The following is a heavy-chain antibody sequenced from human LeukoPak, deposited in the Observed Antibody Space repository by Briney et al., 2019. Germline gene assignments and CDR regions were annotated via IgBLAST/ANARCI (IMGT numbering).Heavy chain of an antibody. CDR2: MNPESGKT. J-gene: IGHJ5*02. CDR1: GYTFTSYD. Sequence: GASVTVSCTASGYTFTSYDINWVRQAPGQGLEWMGWMNPESGKTGYAQNFRGRVSLTRNSSTSTAYMELSSLRFEDTAVYYCTRRVVLTRCDRCNWFDPWGQGTLVTVSS. D-gene: IGHD2-15*01. CDR3: TRRVVLTRCDRCNWFDP. V-gene: IGHV1-8*01.